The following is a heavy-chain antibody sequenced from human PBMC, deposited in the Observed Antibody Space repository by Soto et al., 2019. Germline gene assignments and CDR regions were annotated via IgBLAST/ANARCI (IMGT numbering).Heavy chain of an antibody. CDR2: ISYDGRDK. V-gene: IGHV3-30*18. CDR1: GFTFSNYG. CDR3: AKARGFCNGGSCYGFDY. Sequence: GGSLRLSCAASGFTFSNYGMHWVRQAPGKGLEWVAVISYDGRDKYYGESVKGRFTIFRDNSKNTLYLEMNTLRPDDTGVYYCAKARGFCNGGSCYGFDYWSQGTLVTVYS. J-gene: IGHJ4*02. D-gene: IGHD2-15*01.